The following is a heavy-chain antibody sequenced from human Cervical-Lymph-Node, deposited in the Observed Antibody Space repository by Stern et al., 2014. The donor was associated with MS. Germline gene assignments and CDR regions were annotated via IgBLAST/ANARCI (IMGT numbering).Heavy chain of an antibody. CDR2: IWYAGIKK. Sequence: QVQLVESGGGVVQPGRSLRLSCASSGFRFSNFGFHWVRQAPGKGLEWLTVIWYAGIKKYYADSLKGRFTISRDNSKNTLYLQMKSLRVEDTAIYYCAREAGNGYNKIDFWGKGTLVTVSP. D-gene: IGHD5-24*01. CDR3: AREAGNGYNKIDF. J-gene: IGHJ4*02. CDR1: GFRFSNFG. V-gene: IGHV3-33*01.